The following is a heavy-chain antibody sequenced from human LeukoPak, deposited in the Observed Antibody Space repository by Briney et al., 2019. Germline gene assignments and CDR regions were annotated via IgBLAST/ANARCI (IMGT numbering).Heavy chain of an antibody. Sequence: PSQTLSLTCTVSGGSISSGDYYWSWLRQPPGKGLEWIGYIYYSGSTYYNPSLKSRVTISVDTSNNQFSLKLSSVTAADTAVYYCAREAPRSLNGFDPWGQGTLVTVSS. D-gene: IGHD2-8*01. CDR3: AREAPRSLNGFDP. CDR1: GGSISSGDYY. J-gene: IGHJ5*02. CDR2: IYYSGST. V-gene: IGHV4-30-4*08.